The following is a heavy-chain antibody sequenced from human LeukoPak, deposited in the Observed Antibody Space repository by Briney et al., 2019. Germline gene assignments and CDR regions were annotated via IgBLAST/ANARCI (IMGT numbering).Heavy chain of an antibody. CDR3: ARVSGAGYDGRGVFDY. V-gene: IGHV4-59*01. J-gene: IGHJ4*02. CDR2: IYHSGST. Sequence: SETLSLTCTVSGGSISTYYWSWIRQPPGKGLEWIGYIYHSGSTNYNPSLKSRVTISVDTSKNQFSLKLSSVTAADTAVYYCARVSGAGYDGRGVFDYWGQGTLVTVSS. CDR1: GGSISTYY. D-gene: IGHD2-8*02.